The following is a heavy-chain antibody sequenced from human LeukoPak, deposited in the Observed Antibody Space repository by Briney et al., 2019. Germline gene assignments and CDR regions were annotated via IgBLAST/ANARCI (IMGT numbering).Heavy chain of an antibody. CDR3: ARGSRSTSNWFDP. V-gene: IGHV4-59*01. D-gene: IGHD6-13*01. J-gene: IGHJ5*02. CDR2: IYYSGST. Sequence: SETLSLTCTVSGGSISSYYWSWIRQPPGKGLEWIGYIYYSGSTNYNPSLKSRVTISVDTSKNQFSLKLSSVTAADTAVYYCARGSRSTSNWFDPWGQGTLVTVSS. CDR1: GGSISSYY.